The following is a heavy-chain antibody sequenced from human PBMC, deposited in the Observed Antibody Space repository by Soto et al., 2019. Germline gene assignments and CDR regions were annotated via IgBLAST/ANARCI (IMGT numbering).Heavy chain of an antibody. CDR3: ARAPYYDILTGYYNGESNYYYGMDV. CDR1: GGSISSYY. D-gene: IGHD3-9*01. V-gene: IGHV4-59*01. CDR2: IYYSGST. Sequence: SETLSLTCTVSGGSISSYYWSWIRQPPGKGLEWIGYIYYSGSTNYNPSLKSRVTISVDTSKNQFSLKLSSVTAADTAVYYCARAPYYDILTGYYNGESNYYYGMDVWGQGTTVTVSS. J-gene: IGHJ6*02.